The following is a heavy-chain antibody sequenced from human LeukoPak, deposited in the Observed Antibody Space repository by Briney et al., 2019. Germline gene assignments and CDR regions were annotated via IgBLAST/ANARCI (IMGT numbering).Heavy chain of an antibody. Sequence: SETLSLTCTVSGGSISSSSYYWGWIRQPPGKGLEWIGSIYYSGSTYYNPSLKSRVTISVDTSKNQFSLKLSSVTAADTAVYYCARDLVYCSSTSCYTGAFDIWGQRTMVTVSS. V-gene: IGHV4-39*07. CDR3: ARDLVYCSSTSCYTGAFDI. CDR1: GGSISSSSYY. D-gene: IGHD2-2*02. CDR2: IYYSGST. J-gene: IGHJ3*02.